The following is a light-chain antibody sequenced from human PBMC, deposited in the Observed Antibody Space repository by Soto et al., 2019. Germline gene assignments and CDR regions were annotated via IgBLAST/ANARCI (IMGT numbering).Light chain of an antibody. CDR1: SSSIGSNT. CDR2: SND. Sequence: QSVLTQAPLASGTPGQRVTISCSGSSSSIGSNTVSWYQQVPGTAPKLLIYSNDQRPSGVPDRFSGSKSGTSASLAIGGLQSEDEADYYCAAWDGSLNGWVFGGGTKVTVL. J-gene: IGLJ3*02. CDR3: AAWDGSLNGWV. V-gene: IGLV1-44*01.